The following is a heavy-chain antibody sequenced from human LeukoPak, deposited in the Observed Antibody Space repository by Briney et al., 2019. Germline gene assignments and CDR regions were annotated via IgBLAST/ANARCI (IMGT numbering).Heavy chain of an antibody. CDR3: ARHGSVGATDFLDY. J-gene: IGHJ4*02. D-gene: IGHD1-26*01. V-gene: IGHV4-39*01. Sequence: SETLSLTCTVSGGSISSSSYYWGWIRQPRGKGLEWIGSIYYSGSTYYNPSLKSRVTISVDTSKNQFSLKLSSVTAADTAVYYCARHGSVGATDFLDYWGQGTLVTVSS. CDR2: IYYSGST. CDR1: GGSISSSSYY.